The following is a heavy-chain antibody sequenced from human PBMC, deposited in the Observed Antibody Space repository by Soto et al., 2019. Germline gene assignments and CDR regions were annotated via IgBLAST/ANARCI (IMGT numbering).Heavy chain of an antibody. V-gene: IGHV1-18*01. CDR3: ARDARVRGVIITYYYYGMDV. J-gene: IGHJ6*02. D-gene: IGHD3-10*01. CDR2: ISAYNGNT. Sequence: ASVKVSCKASGYTFTSYGISWVRQAPGQGLEWMGWISAYNGNTNYAQKLQGRVTMTTGTSTSTAYMELRSLRSDDTAVYYCARDARVRGVIITYYYYGMDVWGQGTTVTVSS. CDR1: GYTFTSYG.